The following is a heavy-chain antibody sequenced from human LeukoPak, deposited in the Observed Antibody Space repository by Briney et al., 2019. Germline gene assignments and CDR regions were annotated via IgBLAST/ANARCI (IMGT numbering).Heavy chain of an antibody. J-gene: IGHJ2*01. Sequence: ASVKVSCKASGYTFTGYYMHWVRQAPGQGLEWMGWINPNSGGTNYAQKFQGRVTMTRDTSISTAYMELSSLRSEDTAVYYCARGGYYGSGSYYRGYWYFDLWGRGTLVTVSS. V-gene: IGHV1-2*02. CDR3: ARGGYYGSGSYYRGYWYFDL. CDR2: INPNSGGT. CDR1: GYTFTGYY. D-gene: IGHD3-10*01.